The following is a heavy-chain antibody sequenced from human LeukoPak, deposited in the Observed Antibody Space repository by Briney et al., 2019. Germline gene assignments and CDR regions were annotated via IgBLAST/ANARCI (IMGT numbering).Heavy chain of an antibody. CDR2: ISAYNGNT. CDR1: GYTFTSYG. D-gene: IGHD3-22*01. V-gene: IGHV1-18*01. J-gene: IGHJ4*02. Sequence: ASVKVSCKASGYTFTSYGITWVRQAPGQGLEWMGWISAYNGNTNYAQKLQGRVTMTIDTSTSTAYMELRSLRSDDTAVYYCATARGDSSGLCYFDYWGQGTLVTVSS. CDR3: ATARGDSSGLCYFDY.